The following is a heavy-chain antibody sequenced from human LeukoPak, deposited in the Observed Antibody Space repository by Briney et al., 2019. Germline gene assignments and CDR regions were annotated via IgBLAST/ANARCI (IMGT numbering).Heavy chain of an antibody. Sequence: TSETLSLTCTVSGGSISSGSYYWSWIRQPAGKGLEWIGRIYTSGSTNYNPSLKSRVTISVDTSKNQFSLKLSSVTAADTAVYYCARSPRILARYFDYWGQGTLVTVSS. V-gene: IGHV4-61*02. CDR2: IYTSGST. J-gene: IGHJ4*02. D-gene: IGHD3-3*02. CDR1: GGSISSGSYY. CDR3: ARSPRILARYFDY.